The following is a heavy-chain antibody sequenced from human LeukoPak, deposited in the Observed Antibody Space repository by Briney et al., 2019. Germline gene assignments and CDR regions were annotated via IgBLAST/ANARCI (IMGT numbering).Heavy chain of an antibody. CDR2: FYSSGST. CDR1: GGSISSYY. V-gene: IGHV4-59*01. J-gene: IGHJ5*02. D-gene: IGHD6-13*01. CDR3: ARITAAAGWFDP. Sequence: SETLSLTCTVSGGSISSYYWSWIRQPPGKGLELIGYFYSSGSTNYNPSLKSRVTISVDPSKNQFSLKLNSVTAADTAVYYCARITAAAGWFDPWGQGTLVTVSS.